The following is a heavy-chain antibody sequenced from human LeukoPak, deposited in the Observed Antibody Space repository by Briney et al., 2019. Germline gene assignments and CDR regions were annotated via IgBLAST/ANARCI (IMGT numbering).Heavy chain of an antibody. J-gene: IGHJ5*02. V-gene: IGHV1-18*01. Sequence: ASVKVSCKASGYTFTSYGISWVRQAPGQGLEWMGCISAYNGNTNYAQKLQGRVTMTTDTSTSTAYMELRSLRSDDTAVYYCARDAPTWELLRSVWFDPWGQGTLVTVSS. CDR1: GYTFTSYG. CDR2: ISAYNGNT. CDR3: ARDAPTWELLRSVWFDP. D-gene: IGHD1-26*01.